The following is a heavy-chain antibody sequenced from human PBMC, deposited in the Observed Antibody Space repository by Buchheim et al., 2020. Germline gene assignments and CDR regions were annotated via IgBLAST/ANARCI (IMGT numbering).Heavy chain of an antibody. Sequence: QVQLQESGPGLVKPSQTLSLTCTVSGGSISSGSYYWSWIRQPAGKGLEWIGRIYTSGSTNYNPSLKSRVTISVDTSKNQFSLKLSSVTAADTAVYYCARGGYSYGYGARYFDYWSQGTL. CDR2: IYTSGST. V-gene: IGHV4-61*02. CDR1: GGSISSGSYY. CDR3: ARGGYSYGYGARYFDY. J-gene: IGHJ4*02. D-gene: IGHD5-18*01.